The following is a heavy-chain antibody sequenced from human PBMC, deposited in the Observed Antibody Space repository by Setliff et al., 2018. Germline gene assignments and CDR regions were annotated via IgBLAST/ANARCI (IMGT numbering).Heavy chain of an antibody. J-gene: IGHJ4*02. D-gene: IGHD3-3*01. Sequence: PGGSLRLSCVATGFSFRNCWASWVRQAQGKGPEWLASINPGGSETYYVDSARGRFTISRDNSRSTLYLQMNSLRAEDTAIYYCAKAASPLFGILGVEYHFDSWGQGKLVTVSS. CDR3: AKAASPLFGILGVEYHFDS. V-gene: IGHV3-7*03. CDR2: INPGGSET. CDR1: GFSFRNCW.